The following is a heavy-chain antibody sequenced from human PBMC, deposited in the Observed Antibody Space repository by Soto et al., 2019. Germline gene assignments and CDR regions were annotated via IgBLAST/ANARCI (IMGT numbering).Heavy chain of an antibody. V-gene: IGHV1-69*08. J-gene: IGHJ6*02. CDR2: IIPIFGIA. Sequence: QVQLVQSGAEVTKPGSSVKVSCKASGGTFSRYSITWVRQAPGHGLELIGRIIPIFGIASYAQKFQGRVTITADESTSTAYMELSSPRSDDTAVYYCAREDRDRETGLVPAAIDGMDVWGQGTTVTVSS. D-gene: IGHD2-2*01. CDR3: AREDRDRETGLVPAAIDGMDV. CDR1: GGTFSRYS.